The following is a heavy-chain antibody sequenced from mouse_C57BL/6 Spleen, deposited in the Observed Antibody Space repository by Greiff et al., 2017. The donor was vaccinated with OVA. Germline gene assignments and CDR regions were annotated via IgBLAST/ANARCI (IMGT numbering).Heavy chain of an antibody. CDR3: TRSGTRYFDV. J-gene: IGHJ1*03. CDR1: GFNINDYY. Sequence: VQLQESGAELVRPGASVKLSCTASGFNINDYYLHWVKQRPEQGLEWIGRIDPEDGDTEYAPKFQGKATMTADTSSNTAYLQLSSLTSEDTAVYYCTRSGTRYFDVWGTGTTLTVSS. CDR2: IDPEDGDT. V-gene: IGHV14-1*01. D-gene: IGHD1-3*01.